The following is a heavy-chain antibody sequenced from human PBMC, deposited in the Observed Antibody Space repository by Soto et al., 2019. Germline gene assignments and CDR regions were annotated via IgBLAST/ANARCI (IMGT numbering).Heavy chain of an antibody. CDR1: GFTVSSNF. CDR2: IYSGGDT. Sequence: GSLRLSCAASGFTVSSNFMSWVRQAPGKGLEWVSVIYSGGDTYYVDSVKGRFTISRDNSKNTLYLQMNSLRVEDTAVYYCAKESLFSMGLDYWGQGTLVTVPS. D-gene: IGHD3-3*01. V-gene: IGHV3-53*01. CDR3: AKESLFSMGLDY. J-gene: IGHJ4*02.